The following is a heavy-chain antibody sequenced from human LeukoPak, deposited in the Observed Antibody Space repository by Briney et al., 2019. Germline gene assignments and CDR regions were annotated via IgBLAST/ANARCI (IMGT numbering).Heavy chain of an antibody. V-gene: IGHV4-38-2*01. CDR1: GYSIGSGYY. J-gene: IGHJ6*03. CDR3: ARKYYDFWSGYYKYYYYYMDV. Sequence: ESGPGLVKPSETLSLTCAVSGYSIGSGYYWGWIRQPPGKGLEWIGSIYHSGSTYYNPSLKSRVTISVDTSKNQFSLKLSSVTAADTAVYYCARKYYDFWSGYYKYYYYYMDVWGKGTTVTVSS. CDR2: IYHSGST. D-gene: IGHD3-3*01.